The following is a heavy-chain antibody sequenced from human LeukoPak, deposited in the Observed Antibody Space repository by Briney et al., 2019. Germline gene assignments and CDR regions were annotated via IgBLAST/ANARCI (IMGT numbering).Heavy chain of an antibody. D-gene: IGHD3-22*01. J-gene: IGHJ4*02. CDR2: ISSSGNTI. CDR1: GLTFSDYY. V-gene: IGHV3-11*04. Sequence: GGSLRLSXAASGLTFSDYYMSWIRQAPGKGLEWVSYISSSGNTIYYADSVKGRFTISRDNAKNSLYLQVNSLRAEDTAVYYCARDAYYYDSSGYYVYWGQGTLVTVSS. CDR3: ARDAYYYDSSGYYVY.